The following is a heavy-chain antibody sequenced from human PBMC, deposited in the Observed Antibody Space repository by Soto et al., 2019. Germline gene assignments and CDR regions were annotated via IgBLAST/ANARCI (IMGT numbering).Heavy chain of an antibody. CDR3: ARVWYGDYKPDANYYYYGMDV. CDR1: GYNFINYG. J-gene: IGHJ6*02. CDR2: ISAYNGNT. V-gene: IGHV1-18*01. Sequence: ASVKVSCKASGYNFINYGISWVRQAPGQGLEWMGWISAYNGNTNYAQKLQGRVTMTTDTSTSTAYMELRSLRSDDTAVYYCARVWYGDYKPDANYYYYGMDVWGQGTTVAAP. D-gene: IGHD4-17*01.